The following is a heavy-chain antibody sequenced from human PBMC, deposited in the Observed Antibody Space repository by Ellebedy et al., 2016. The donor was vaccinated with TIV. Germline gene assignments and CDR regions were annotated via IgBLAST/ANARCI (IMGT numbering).Heavy chain of an antibody. V-gene: IGHV3-7*02. CDR2: IKEDGSET. Sequence: GGSLRLXXGGSGFTFNNYWMSWVRQAAGKGLEWVANIKEDGSETYYGDSVKGRFAISRDNAKNLLYLQMNSLRAEDTAVYYCARGGYYDSNGYFRVDYWGQGTLVTVSS. CDR1: GFTFNNYW. D-gene: IGHD3-22*01. J-gene: IGHJ4*02. CDR3: ARGGYYDSNGYFRVDY.